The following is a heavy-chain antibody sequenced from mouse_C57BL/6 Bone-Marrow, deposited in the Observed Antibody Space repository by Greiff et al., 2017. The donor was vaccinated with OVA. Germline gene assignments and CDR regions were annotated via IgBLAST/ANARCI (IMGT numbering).Heavy chain of an antibody. D-gene: IGHD3-2*02. J-gene: IGHJ1*03. V-gene: IGHV5-16*01. CDR1: GFTFSDYY. CDR3: ARGGYDWYFDV. CDR2: INYDGSST. Sequence: EVQLVESEGGLVQPGSSLKLSCTASGFTFSDYYMAWVRQVPEKGLEWVANINYDGSSTYYLDSLKSRFIISRDNAKNILYLQMSSLKSEDTATYYCARGGYDWYFDVWGTGTTVTVSS.